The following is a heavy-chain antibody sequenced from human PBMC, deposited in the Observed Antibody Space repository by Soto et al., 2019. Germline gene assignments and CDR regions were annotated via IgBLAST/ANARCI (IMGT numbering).Heavy chain of an antibody. V-gene: IGHV3-30*18. J-gene: IGHJ4*02. Sequence: GESLKISCAASGFTFSSYGMHWVRQAPGKGLEWVAVISYDGSNKYYADSVKGRFTISRDNSKNTLYLQMNSLRAEDTAVYYCAKDLWEGFGDLIDYWGQGTLVTVSS. D-gene: IGHD3-10*01. CDR1: GFTFSSYG. CDR3: AKDLWEGFGDLIDY. CDR2: ISYDGSNK.